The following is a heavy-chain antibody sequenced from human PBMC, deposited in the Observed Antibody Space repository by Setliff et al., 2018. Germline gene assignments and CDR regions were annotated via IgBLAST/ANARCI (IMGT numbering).Heavy chain of an antibody. CDR3: ARDLSTTVMTRSWYYFDY. CDR1: RGTFSNYA. CDR2: TTPIFTTA. D-gene: IGHD4-17*01. V-gene: IGHV1-69*13. Sequence: SVKVSCKTSRGTFSNYAISWVRQAPGQGLEWMGGTTPIFTTANYAQKFQGRVTITADESTSTAYMELSSLKSEDTAVYYCARDLSTTVMTRSWYYFDYWGQGTLVTVSS. J-gene: IGHJ4*02.